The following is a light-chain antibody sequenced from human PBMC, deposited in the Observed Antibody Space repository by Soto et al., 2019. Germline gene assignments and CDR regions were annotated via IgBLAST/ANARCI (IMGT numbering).Light chain of an antibody. Sequence: EIVLTQSPGTLSLSPGERATLSCRASQSVSSSYLAWYQQKPGQAPRLLIYGASSRATGIPDRFSGSGSGTDFTLTISRLEPEDFAVYYCQQYGNSFTFGPGTKVEIK. CDR3: QQYGNSFT. CDR2: GAS. V-gene: IGKV3-20*01. J-gene: IGKJ3*01. CDR1: QSVSSSY.